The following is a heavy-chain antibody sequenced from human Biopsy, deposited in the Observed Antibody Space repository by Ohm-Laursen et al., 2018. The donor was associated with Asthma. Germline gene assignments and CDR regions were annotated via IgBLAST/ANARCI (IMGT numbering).Heavy chain of an antibody. J-gene: IGHJ4*02. CDR3: AKVRSDWVITESFDY. D-gene: IGHD3-22*01. CDR1: GFKFDEYT. Sequence: SLRLSCAASGFKFDEYTMHWVRQAPGKGLEWVSGISWNSATIGYADSVEGRFTISRDNAKNSVFLHMDSLRPEDTAFYFCAKVRSDWVITESFDYWGQGVLVTVSS. CDR2: ISWNSATI. V-gene: IGHV3-9*01.